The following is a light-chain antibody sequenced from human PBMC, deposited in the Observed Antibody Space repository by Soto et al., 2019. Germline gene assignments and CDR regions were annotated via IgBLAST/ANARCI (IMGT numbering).Light chain of an antibody. CDR1: QSVLYSSNNKNY. V-gene: IGKV4-1*01. CDR3: QQYYCTLFWA. CDR2: WAS. J-gene: IGKJ1*01. Sequence: DIVMTQSPDSLAVSLGERATINCKSSQSVLYSSNNKNYSAWYQQKPGQPPKLVIYWASTRESGVPDRFSGSGSGTDFTLTISSLQAEDVAVYYCQQYYCTLFWAFGQGTKVEIK.